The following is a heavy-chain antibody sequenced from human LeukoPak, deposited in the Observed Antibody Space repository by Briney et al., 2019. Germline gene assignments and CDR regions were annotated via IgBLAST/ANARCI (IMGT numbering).Heavy chain of an antibody. Sequence: GGSLRLSCAASGFTVSSNYMRWVRQAPRKGLEWVSVIYSGGSTYYADSVKGRFTISRHNSKNTLYLQMNSLRAEDTAVYYCARERVRGYDSSGYYIYWGQGTLVTVSS. CDR2: IYSGGST. CDR1: GFTVSSNY. D-gene: IGHD3-22*01. CDR3: ARERVRGYDSSGYYIY. J-gene: IGHJ4*02. V-gene: IGHV3-53*04.